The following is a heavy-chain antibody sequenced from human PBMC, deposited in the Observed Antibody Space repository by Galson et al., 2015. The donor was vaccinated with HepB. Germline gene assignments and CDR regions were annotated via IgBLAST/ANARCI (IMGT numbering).Heavy chain of an antibody. V-gene: IGHV3-7*03. CDR2: IKQDGSEK. Sequence: SLRLSCAASGFTFSSYWMSWVRQAPGKGLEWVANIKQDGSEKYYVDSVKGRFTISRDNAKNSLYLQMNSLRAEDTAVYYCARDGLLWFGEFGDYYYYGMDVWSQGTTVTVSS. J-gene: IGHJ6*02. D-gene: IGHD3-10*01. CDR3: ARDGLLWFGEFGDYYYYGMDV. CDR1: GFTFSSYW.